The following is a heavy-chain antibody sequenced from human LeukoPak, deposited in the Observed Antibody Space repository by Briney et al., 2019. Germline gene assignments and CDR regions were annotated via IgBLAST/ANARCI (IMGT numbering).Heavy chain of an antibody. CDR3: AKLVTTTLTFDY. D-gene: IGHD4-17*01. V-gene: IGHV3-30*18. Sequence: GGSLRLSCAASGFTFSSYGMHWVRQAPGKGLEWVAVISYDGSNKYYADSVKGRFTISRDNSKNTLYLQMNSLRAEDTAVYYCAKLVTTTLTFDYWRQGTLVTVSS. CDR1: GFTFSSYG. J-gene: IGHJ4*02. CDR2: ISYDGSNK.